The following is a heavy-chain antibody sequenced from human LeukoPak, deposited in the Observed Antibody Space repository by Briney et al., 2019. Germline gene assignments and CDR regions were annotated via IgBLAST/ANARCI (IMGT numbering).Heavy chain of an antibody. V-gene: IGHV4-59*02. CDR3: ARLSDLYNGTYLLDS. J-gene: IGHJ4*02. D-gene: IGHD1-26*01. CDR1: GNSVTSYY. Sequence: SETLSLTCTVSGNSVTSYYWSWIRQPPGKGLEWIGYGDHFGGAIYNPSLKSRVTISVDSSKNQSSLRLTSVTAADTAVYHCARLSDLYNGTYLLDSWSQGTLVTVSS. CDR2: GDHFGGA.